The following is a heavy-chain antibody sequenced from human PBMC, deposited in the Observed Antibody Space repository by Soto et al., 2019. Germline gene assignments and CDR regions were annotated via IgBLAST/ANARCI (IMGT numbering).Heavy chain of an antibody. V-gene: IGHV3-7*05. CDR2: IKQDGSEK. CDR1: GFTFSSYW. D-gene: IGHD3-3*01. J-gene: IGHJ6*02. Sequence: PVGSLRLSCAASGFTFSSYWMSWVRQAPGKGLEWVANIKQDGSEKYYVDSVKGRFTISRDNAKNSLYLQMNSLRAEDTAVYYCARDWLVAGDFWSGYSNYYYYYGMDVWGQGTTVTVSS. CDR3: ARDWLVAGDFWSGYSNYYYYYGMDV.